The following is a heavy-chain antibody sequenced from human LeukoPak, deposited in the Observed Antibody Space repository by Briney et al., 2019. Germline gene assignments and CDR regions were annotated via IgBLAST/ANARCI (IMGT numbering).Heavy chain of an antibody. CDR3: ARDRTYYYDSSGYPFDY. V-gene: IGHV3-7*01. CDR2: IKQDGSKK. Sequence: GGSLRLSCVASGFPFSSYRMTWVRQAPGKGLEWVANIKQDGSKKSYVDSVKGRFTISRDNAKNSLYLQMNSLRAEDTAVYYCARDRTYYYDSSGYPFDYWGQGTLVTVSS. CDR1: GFPFSSYR. J-gene: IGHJ4*02. D-gene: IGHD3-22*01.